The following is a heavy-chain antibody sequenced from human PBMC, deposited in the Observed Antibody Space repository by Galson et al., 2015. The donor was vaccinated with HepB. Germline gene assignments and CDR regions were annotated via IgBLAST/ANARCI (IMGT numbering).Heavy chain of an antibody. J-gene: IGHJ4*02. V-gene: IGHV5-51*01. Sequence: QSGAEVKKPGESLKISCKGSGYSFTSYWIGWVRQMPGKGLEWMGIIYPGDSDTRYSPSFQGQVTISADKSISTAYLQWSSLKASGTAMYYCARQGGYCSSTNCYLGGFDYWGQGTLVTVSS. CDR3: ARQGGYCSSTNCYLGGFDY. CDR2: IYPGDSDT. CDR1: GYSFTSYW. D-gene: IGHD2-2*01.